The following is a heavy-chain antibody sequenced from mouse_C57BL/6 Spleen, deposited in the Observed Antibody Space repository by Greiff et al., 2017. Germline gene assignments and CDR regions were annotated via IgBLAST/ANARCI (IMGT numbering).Heavy chain of an antibody. CDR2: INPNNGGT. V-gene: IGHV1-18*01. CDR3: ARSDYYYGSSYNWYFDV. Sequence: VQLQQSGPELVKPGASVKIPCKASGYTFTDYNMDWVKQSHGKSLEWIGDINPNNGGTIYNQKFKGKATLTVDKSSSTAYMELRSLTSEDTAVYYCARSDYYYGSSYNWYFDVWGTGTTVTVSS. J-gene: IGHJ1*03. CDR1: GYTFTDYN. D-gene: IGHD1-1*01.